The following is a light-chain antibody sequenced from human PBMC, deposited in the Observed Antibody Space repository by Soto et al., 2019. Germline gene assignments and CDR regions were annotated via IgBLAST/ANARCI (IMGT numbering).Light chain of an antibody. CDR2: SAS. V-gene: IGKV1-39*01. J-gene: IGKJ3*01. CDR1: QSISSY. CDR3: QQSSVTPFT. Sequence: DIQMTQSPSSLFASGGDRVTVTCRASQSISSYLNWYQHKPGKAPKLLINSASSLQSAVPSRFSGSGSGTDFTLTISSLQPEDFATYYGQQSSVTPFTFGPGTTVDVK.